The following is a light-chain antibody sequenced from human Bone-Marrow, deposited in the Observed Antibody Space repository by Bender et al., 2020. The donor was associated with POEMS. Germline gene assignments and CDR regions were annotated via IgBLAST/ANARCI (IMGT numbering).Light chain of an antibody. V-gene: IGLV8-61*01. CDR2: NTN. Sequence: QTVVTQEPSFSVSPGGTVTLTCGLSSGSVSTSYYPSRYQQTPGQAPRTLIYNTNSRSSGVPDRFSGSILGNRAALTITGAQADDESDYYCVLYMGSGVWVFGGGTKVTVL. CDR3: VLYMGSGVWV. J-gene: IGLJ3*02. CDR1: SGSVSTSYY.